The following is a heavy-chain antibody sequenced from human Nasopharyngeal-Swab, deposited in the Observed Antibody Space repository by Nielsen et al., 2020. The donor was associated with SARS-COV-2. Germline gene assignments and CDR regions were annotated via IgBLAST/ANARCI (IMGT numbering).Heavy chain of an antibody. CDR2: INPNSGGT. CDR1: GYTFTGYY. V-gene: IGHV1-2*06. D-gene: IGHD2-8*01. J-gene: IGHJ6*02. Sequence: ASVKVSCKASGYTFTGYYIHWVRQAPGQGLEWMGRINPNSGGTNYAQNFQGRVTMTRDASISTAYMELSRLRSDDTAVYYCARDGLLGYCTNGVCPNYYYGMDVWGQGTTVTVSS. CDR3: ARDGLLGYCTNGVCPNYYYGMDV.